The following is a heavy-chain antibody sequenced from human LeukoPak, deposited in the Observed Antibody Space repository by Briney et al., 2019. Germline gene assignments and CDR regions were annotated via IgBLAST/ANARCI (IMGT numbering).Heavy chain of an antibody. J-gene: IGHJ4*02. CDR2: ISHSGST. CDR3: AGLTGTMSD. CDR1: GGSFSGYY. V-gene: IGHV4-34*01. D-gene: IGHD1-7*01. Sequence: SETLSLTCAVYGGSFSGYYWSWIRQPPGKGLEWIGEISHSGSTNYNPSLKSRVTISVDTSKNQFSLKLSSVTAADTAVYYCAGLTGTMSDWGQGTLVTVSS.